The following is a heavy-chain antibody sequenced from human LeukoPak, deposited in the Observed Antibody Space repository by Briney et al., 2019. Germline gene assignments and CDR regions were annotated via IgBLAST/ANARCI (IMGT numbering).Heavy chain of an antibody. CDR2: IIPIFGTA. D-gene: IGHD2-2*01. Sequence: GASVKVSCKASGGTFSSYAISWVRQAPEQGLEWMGGIIPIFGTANYAQKFQGRVTITADESTSTAYMELSSLRSEDTAVYYCARPLKDIVVVPAAFDEDYYYYGMDVWGQGTTVTVSS. V-gene: IGHV1-69*13. J-gene: IGHJ6*02. CDR3: ARPLKDIVVVPAAFDEDYYYYGMDV. CDR1: GGTFSSYA.